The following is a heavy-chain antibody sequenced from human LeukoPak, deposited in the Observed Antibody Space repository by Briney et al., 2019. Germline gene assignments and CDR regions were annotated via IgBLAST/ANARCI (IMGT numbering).Heavy chain of an antibody. J-gene: IGHJ3*02. D-gene: IGHD3-22*01. CDR2: ISSSSSYT. CDR1: GFTFRDYH. CDR3: ARGGHYYDSSGQNAFDI. Sequence: PGGSLRLSCAASGFTFRDYHMSWIRQAPGKGLEWVSYISSSSSYTNYADSVKGRFTISRDNAKNSLYLQMNSLRAEDTAVYYCARGGHYYDSSGQNAFDIWGQGTMVTVSS. V-gene: IGHV3-11*05.